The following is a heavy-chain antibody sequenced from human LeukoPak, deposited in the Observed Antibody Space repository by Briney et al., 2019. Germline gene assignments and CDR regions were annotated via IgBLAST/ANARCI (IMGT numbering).Heavy chain of an antibody. J-gene: IGHJ6*04. CDR3: ARDVVVVVPAAMGASYYYYGMDV. CDR1: GGSISSYY. Sequence: KPSETLSLTCTVSGGSISSYYWSWIRQPPGKGLEWIGYIYYSGSTNYNPSLKSRVTISVDTSKNQFSLKLSSVTAADTAVYYCARDVVVVVPAAMGASYYYYGMDVWGKGTTVTVSS. CDR2: IYYSGST. V-gene: IGHV4-59*01. D-gene: IGHD2-2*01.